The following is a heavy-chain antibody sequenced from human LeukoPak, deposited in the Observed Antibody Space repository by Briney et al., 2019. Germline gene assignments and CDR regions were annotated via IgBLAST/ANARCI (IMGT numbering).Heavy chain of an antibody. CDR1: GFTFGDYA. CDR3: TRDTRSSWYTNDY. Sequence: GGSLRLSCTASGFTFGDYAMSWVRQAPGKGLEWIGFIRSKAYGGTTEYAASVKGRFTISRDDSKSIAYLQMNSLKTEDTAVYYCTRDTRSSWYTNDYWGQGTLVTVSS. V-gene: IGHV3-49*04. D-gene: IGHD6-13*01. CDR2: IRSKAYGGTT. J-gene: IGHJ4*02.